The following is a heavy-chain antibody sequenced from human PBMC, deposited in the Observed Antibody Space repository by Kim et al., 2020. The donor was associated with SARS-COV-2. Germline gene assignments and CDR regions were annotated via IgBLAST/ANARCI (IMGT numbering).Heavy chain of an antibody. CDR1: GYTFTDYS. Sequence: ASVKVSCKASGYTFTDYSMHWVRQAPGQGLEWMGWINPNSGGTKYAQRFQDRVTMTRDTSITTAYMELSRLRSDDTAVYYCARDDSSGFFNWFDPWGQGTQVTVSS. CDR2: INPNSGGT. V-gene: IGHV1-2*02. D-gene: IGHD6-19*01. CDR3: ARDDSSGFFNWFDP. J-gene: IGHJ5*02.